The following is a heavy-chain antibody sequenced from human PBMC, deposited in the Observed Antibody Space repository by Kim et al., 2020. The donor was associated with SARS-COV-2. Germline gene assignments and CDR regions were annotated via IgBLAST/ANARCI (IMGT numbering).Heavy chain of an antibody. V-gene: IGHV3-23*01. D-gene: IGHD5-12*01. Sequence: KGRFTISRDNSKNTLYLQMNSLRAEDTAVYYCAKDLRRDGYNHGGYWFDPWGQGTLVTVSS. CDR3: AKDLRRDGYNHGGYWFDP. J-gene: IGHJ5*02.